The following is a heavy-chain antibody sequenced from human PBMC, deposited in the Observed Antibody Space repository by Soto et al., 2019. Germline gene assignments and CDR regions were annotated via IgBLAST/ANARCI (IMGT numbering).Heavy chain of an antibody. V-gene: IGHV3-30*18. D-gene: IGHD3-9*01. CDR3: AKDGRYFDWLSYYMDV. J-gene: IGHJ6*03. CDR2: ISYDGSNK. CDR1: GFTFSSYG. Sequence: LRLSCAASGFTFSSYGMHWVRQAPGKGLEWVAVISYDGSNKYYVDSVKGRFTISRDNSRNTLYLQMNSLRPEDTAVYYCAKDGRYFDWLSYYMDVWGKGTTVTVSS.